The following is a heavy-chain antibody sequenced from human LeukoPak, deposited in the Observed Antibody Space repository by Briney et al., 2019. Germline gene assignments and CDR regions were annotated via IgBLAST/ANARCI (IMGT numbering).Heavy chain of an antibody. Sequence: SETLSLTCTVSGGSISTTSYFWAWIRQPPGEGLEWIGSIYYSGATYYNSSLKSRVSISVERSKNHFSLNLSSLTAADTAVYYCARVYSSTHNWFDTWGQGTQVTVSS. J-gene: IGHJ5*02. D-gene: IGHD6-13*01. V-gene: IGHV4-39*07. CDR3: ARVYSSTHNWFDT. CDR1: GGSISTTSYF. CDR2: IYYSGAT.